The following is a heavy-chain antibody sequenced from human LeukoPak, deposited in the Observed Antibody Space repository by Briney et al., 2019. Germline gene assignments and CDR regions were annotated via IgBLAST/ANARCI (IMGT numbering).Heavy chain of an antibody. J-gene: IGHJ4*02. D-gene: IGHD5-24*01. V-gene: IGHV3-48*03. Sequence: GGSLRLSCAASGFTFSSYEMNWVRQAPGKGLEWVSYISSSGSTRYYVDSVKGRFTISRDTAKNSLYLQMNSLRAEDTAVYYSARGWRYFDYWGQGTLVTVSS. CDR2: ISSSGSTR. CDR3: ARGWRYFDY. CDR1: GFTFSSYE.